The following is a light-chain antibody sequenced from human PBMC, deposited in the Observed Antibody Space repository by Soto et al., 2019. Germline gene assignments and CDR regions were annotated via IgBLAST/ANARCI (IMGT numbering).Light chain of an antibody. J-gene: IGKJ1*01. Sequence: EIVLTQSPATLSLSPGERATLSCRASQSVSSYLAWYQQKPGQAPRLLIYDASNRATGIPARFSGSGSGTDFTLTISSLEPEDFAVSYCQQHSNWPWTFGQGTMVDI. V-gene: IGKV3-11*01. CDR2: DAS. CDR1: QSVSSY. CDR3: QQHSNWPWT.